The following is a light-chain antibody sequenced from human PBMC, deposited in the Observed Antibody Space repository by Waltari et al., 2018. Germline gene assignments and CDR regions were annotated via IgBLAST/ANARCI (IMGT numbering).Light chain of an antibody. CDR1: QSVKSES. Sequence: IGLTLYPGTLSLSPGDTATLSCRASQSVKSESGTWYQPKPGQAPRLLVYGASSRAAGIPDRIRGSGSGTDVTFTIRRLEPEDLAVFYCLQWGASQWTFGQGTRVEVK. CDR3: LQWGASQWT. J-gene: IGKJ1*01. CDR2: GAS. V-gene: IGKV3-20*01.